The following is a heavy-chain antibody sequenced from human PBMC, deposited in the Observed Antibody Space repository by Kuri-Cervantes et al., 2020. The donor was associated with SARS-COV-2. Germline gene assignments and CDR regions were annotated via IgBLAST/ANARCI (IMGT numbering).Heavy chain of an antibody. V-gene: IGHV4-59*12. D-gene: IGHD1-14*01. Sequence: ESLKISCTVSGGSISSYYWSWIRQPPGKGLEWIGYIYYSGSTNYNPSLKSRVTISVDTSKNHFSLNLSSLNAADTAVYKCATDRPHNNYRDDCAKGTTVTVSS. CDR3: ATDRPHNNYRDD. CDR2: IYYSGST. J-gene: IGHJ6*03. CDR1: GGSISSYY.